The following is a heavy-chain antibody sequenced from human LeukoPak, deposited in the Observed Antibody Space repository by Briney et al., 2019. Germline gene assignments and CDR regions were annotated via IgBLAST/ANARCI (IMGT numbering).Heavy chain of an antibody. CDR1: GGPISTYY. Sequence: SETLSLTCTVSGGPISTYYWNWIRQTPGKGLEWIAFINYSGSTNTNYNPSLKSRVTISVDTSKNQLSLKLTSVTVADTAVYYCAKEVVGLRYYMDVWGKGTTVTVSS. CDR3: AKEVVGLRYYMDV. CDR2: INYSGST. J-gene: IGHJ6*03. D-gene: IGHD1-26*01. V-gene: IGHV4-59*01.